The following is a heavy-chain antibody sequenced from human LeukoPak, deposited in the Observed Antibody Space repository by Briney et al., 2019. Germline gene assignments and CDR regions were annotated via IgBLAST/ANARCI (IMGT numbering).Heavy chain of an antibody. CDR3: ARHLSGVTGYTYGRGIDY. V-gene: IGHV3-23*01. CDR1: GFTFSSYA. Sequence: GGSLRLSCAASGFTFSSYAMSWVRQAPGKGLEWVSGISGSGDGTYYADSVKGRFTISRDNSKNTLYMQMNSLRAEDTAVYYCARHLSGVTGYTYGRGIDYWGQGTLVTVSS. J-gene: IGHJ4*02. CDR2: ISGSGDGT. D-gene: IGHD5-18*01.